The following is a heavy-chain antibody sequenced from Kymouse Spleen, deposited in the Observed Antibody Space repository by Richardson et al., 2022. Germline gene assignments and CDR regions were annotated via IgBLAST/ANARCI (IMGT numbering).Heavy chain of an antibody. CDR3: AREEITMVRGLDY. CDR2: IYYSGST. D-gene: IGHD3-10*01. CDR1: GGSISSYY. J-gene: IGHJ4*02. Sequence: QVQLQESGPGLVKPSETLSLTCTVSGGSISSYYWSWIRQPPGKGLEWIGYIYYSGSTNYNPSLKSRVTISVDTSKNQFSLKLSSVTAADTAVYYCAREEITMVRGLDYWGQGTLVTVSS. V-gene: IGHV4-59*01.